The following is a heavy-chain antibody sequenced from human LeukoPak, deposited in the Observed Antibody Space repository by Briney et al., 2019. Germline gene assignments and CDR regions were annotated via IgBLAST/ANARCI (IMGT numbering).Heavy chain of an antibody. D-gene: IGHD3-10*01. CDR2: INPHSGGT. Sequence: ASVKVSCKASGYTFTDYYVNWVRQAPGQGLEWMGWINPHSGGTSYAQKFQGRVTMTRDTSISTAYMELRRLRPNDSAVYYCARYSGLGGGFDYWGQGTLVTVSS. CDR1: GYTFTDYY. J-gene: IGHJ4*02. CDR3: ARYSGLGGGFDY. V-gene: IGHV1-2*02.